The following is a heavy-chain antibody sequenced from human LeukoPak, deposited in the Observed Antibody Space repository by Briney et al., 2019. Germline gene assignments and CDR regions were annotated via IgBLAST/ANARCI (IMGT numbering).Heavy chain of an antibody. CDR3: ARGGTFVSDY. J-gene: IGHJ4*02. D-gene: IGHD1-1*01. V-gene: IGHV3-7*01. CDR2: INQDGSEK. CDR1: LVTPSTFL. Sequence: GGSLRLSSAASLVTPSTFLMSSVRGAPGKRLECVANINQDGSEKFYVGSMKCRFTVSRDNYKNSLSLQMVSLRAEDTAVYYCARGGTFVSDYWGQGTLVTVFS.